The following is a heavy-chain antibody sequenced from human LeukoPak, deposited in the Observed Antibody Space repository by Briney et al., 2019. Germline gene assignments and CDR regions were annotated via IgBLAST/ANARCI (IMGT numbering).Heavy chain of an antibody. D-gene: IGHD6-13*01. CDR1: GYTFTSYD. Sequence: ASVKVSCKASGYTFTSYDINWVRQATGQGLEWMGWMNPNSGNTGYAQKFQGRVTMTEDTSTDTAYMELSSLRSEDTAVYYCATGDYSSSWYYYYYGMDVWGQGTTVTVSS. CDR3: ATGDYSSSWYYYYYGMDV. CDR2: MNPNSGNT. J-gene: IGHJ6*02. V-gene: IGHV1-8*01.